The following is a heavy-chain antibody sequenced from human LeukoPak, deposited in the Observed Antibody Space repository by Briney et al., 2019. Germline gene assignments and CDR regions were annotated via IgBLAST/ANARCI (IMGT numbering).Heavy chain of an antibody. J-gene: IGHJ6*02. CDR3: ARDPSSDSYYYYYYGMDV. V-gene: IGHV3-48*03. D-gene: IGHD6-25*01. Sequence: PGGSLRLSCAASGFTFSSYEMNWVRQAPGKGLEWVSYISSSGSTIYYADSVKGRFTISGDNAKNSLYLQMNSLRAEDTAVYYCARDPSSDSYYYYYYGMDVWGQGTTVTVSS. CDR1: GFTFSSYE. CDR2: ISSSGSTI.